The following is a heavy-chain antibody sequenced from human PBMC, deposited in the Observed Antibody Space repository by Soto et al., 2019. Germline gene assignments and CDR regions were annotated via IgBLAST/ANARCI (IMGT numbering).Heavy chain of an antibody. CDR1: GGSISIYF. D-gene: IGHD1-1*01. CDR3: ARHLRYNWNDVLGWFDP. J-gene: IGHJ5*02. Sequence: PSGTLSLTCTVSGGSISIYFWSWIRQPPGKGLEWIGYIYYSGSTNYNPSLKSRVTISVDTSKNQFSLKLSSVTAADTAVYYCARHLRYNWNDVLGWFDPWGQGTLVTVSS. CDR2: IYYSGST. V-gene: IGHV4-59*08.